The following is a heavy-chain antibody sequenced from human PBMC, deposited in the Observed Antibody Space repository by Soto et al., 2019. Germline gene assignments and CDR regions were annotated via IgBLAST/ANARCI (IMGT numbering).Heavy chain of an antibody. CDR2: TDYSGNT. CDR1: SDSLSSFY. V-gene: IGHV4-59*08. D-gene: IGHD6-19*01. CDR3: ARAVGDPLYYFDC. Sequence: ASGTLSLTFTVSSDSLSSFYWIWVPQSPGKGLEWIGYTDYSGNTNYNPSLKSRVTISGDTSKNQFSLRLSSVTAADTAVYYCARAVGDPLYYFDCWGQGTLVTVSS. J-gene: IGHJ4*02.